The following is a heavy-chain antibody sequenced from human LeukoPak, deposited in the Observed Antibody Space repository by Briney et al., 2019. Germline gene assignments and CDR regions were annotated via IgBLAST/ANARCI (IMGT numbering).Heavy chain of an antibody. D-gene: IGHD6-13*01. V-gene: IGHV4-4*07. CDR3: ARDGSSWYPGWFDP. Sequence: SETLSLTCTVSGGSISSYYWSWIRQPAGKGLEWIGRIYTSGSTNYNPSLKSRVTISVDTSKNQFSLKLSSVTAADTAVYYCARDGSSWYPGWFDPWGQGTLVTVSS. CDR1: GGSISSYY. J-gene: IGHJ5*02. CDR2: IYTSGST.